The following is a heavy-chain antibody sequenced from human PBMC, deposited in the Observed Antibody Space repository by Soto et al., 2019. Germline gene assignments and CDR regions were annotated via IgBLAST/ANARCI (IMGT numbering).Heavy chain of an antibody. V-gene: IGHV4-59*01. Sequence: QVQLQESGPGLVKPSETLSLTCTVSGGSISSYYWSWIRQPPGKGLEWIGYIYYSGSTNYNPSLKSRVTISVDTSKNQFSLKLSSVTAADTAVYYCARSPAAGAGDYWGQGTLVTVSS. CDR1: GGSISSYY. CDR2: IYYSGST. CDR3: ARSPAAGAGDY. D-gene: IGHD6-13*01. J-gene: IGHJ4*02.